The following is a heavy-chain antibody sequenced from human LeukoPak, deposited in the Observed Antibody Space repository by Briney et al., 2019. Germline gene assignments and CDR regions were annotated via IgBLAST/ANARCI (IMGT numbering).Heavy chain of an antibody. CDR1: GFTFSSYG. CDR2: ISYDGSNK. CDR3: AKDAIVVVAALYYYYYYGMDV. V-gene: IGHV3-30*18. J-gene: IGHJ6*02. D-gene: IGHD2-15*01. Sequence: GRSLRLSCAASGFTFSSYGMHWVRQAPGKGLEGVAVISYDGSNKYYADSVKGRFTISRDNSKNTLYLQMNSLRAEDTAVYYCAKDAIVVVAALYYYYYYGMDVWGQGTTVTVSS.